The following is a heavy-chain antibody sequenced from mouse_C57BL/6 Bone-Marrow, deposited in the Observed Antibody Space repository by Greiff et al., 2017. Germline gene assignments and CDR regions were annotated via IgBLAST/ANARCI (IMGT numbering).Heavy chain of an antibody. CDR2: IDPSDSYT. CDR3: ASDTTVVPYWYFDV. J-gene: IGHJ1*03. Sequence: QVQLQQPGAELVKPGASVKLSCKASGYTFTSYWMQWVKQRPGQGLEWIGEIDPSDSYTNYNQKFKGKATLTVDTSSSTAYVQLSSLTSEDSAVYYCASDTTVVPYWYFDVWGTGTTVTVSS. V-gene: IGHV1-50*01. D-gene: IGHD1-1*01. CDR1: GYTFTSYW.